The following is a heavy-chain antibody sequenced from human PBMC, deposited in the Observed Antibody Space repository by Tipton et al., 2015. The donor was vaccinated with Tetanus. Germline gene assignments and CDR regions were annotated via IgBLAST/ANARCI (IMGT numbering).Heavy chain of an antibody. J-gene: IGHJ5*02. Sequence: TLSLTCTVSGASISDKKYYWGWIRQAPGKGLEWIASIYFKGSTYYSPSLKSRVTIDVDTSQNLFSLKLTSVTAADTAVYYCALQTDNWFDPWGQGILVTVSS. CDR3: ALQTDNWFDP. CDR1: GASISDKKYY. CDR2: IYFKGST. V-gene: IGHV4-39*02.